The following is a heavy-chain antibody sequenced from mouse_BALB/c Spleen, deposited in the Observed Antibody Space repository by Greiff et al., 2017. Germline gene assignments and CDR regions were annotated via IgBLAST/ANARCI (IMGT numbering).Heavy chain of an antibody. CDR2: ISNGGGST. Sequence: EVKLVESGGGLVQPGGSLKLSCAASGFTFSSYTMSWVRQTPEKRLEWVAYISNGGGSTYYPDTVKGRFTISRDNAKNTLYLQMSSLKSEDTAMYYCARHGGYDERMDYWGQGTSVTVSS. J-gene: IGHJ4*01. CDR3: ARHGGYDERMDY. V-gene: IGHV5-12-2*01. CDR1: GFTFSSYT. D-gene: IGHD2-14*01.